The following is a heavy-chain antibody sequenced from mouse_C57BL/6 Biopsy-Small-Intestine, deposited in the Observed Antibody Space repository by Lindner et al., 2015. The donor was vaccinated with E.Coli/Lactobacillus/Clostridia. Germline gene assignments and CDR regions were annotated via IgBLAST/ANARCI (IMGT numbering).Heavy chain of an antibody. CDR2: TFYSGIT. CDR1: GFSINSDCY. CDR3: ARYYYSSTYWYFDV. V-gene: IGHV3-3*01. D-gene: IGHD1-1*01. Sequence: EVQLQESGPSLVRPSQTLSPTCTVTGFSINSDCYWIWIRQFPGNKLEYIGYTFYSGITYYNPSLESRTYITRDTSKNQFSLKLSSVTTEDTATYYCARYYYSSTYWYFDVWGTGTTVTVSS. J-gene: IGHJ1*03.